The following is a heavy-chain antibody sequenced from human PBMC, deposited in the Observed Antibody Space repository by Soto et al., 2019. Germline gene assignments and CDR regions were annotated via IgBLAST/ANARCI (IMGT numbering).Heavy chain of an antibody. CDR1: GFTFSSYS. CDR2: ISSSSSYI. J-gene: IGHJ4*02. D-gene: IGHD3-22*01. CDR3: ARGYSYYYDSSGYDY. V-gene: IGHV3-21*01. Sequence: PWGSLRLSCSASGFTFSSYSMNLVLQAPGKGLEWVSSISSSSSYIYYADSVKCRFTISRDNAKNSLYLQMNNLRAEDTAVYYCARGYSYYYDSSGYDYWGQGTLVTVSS.